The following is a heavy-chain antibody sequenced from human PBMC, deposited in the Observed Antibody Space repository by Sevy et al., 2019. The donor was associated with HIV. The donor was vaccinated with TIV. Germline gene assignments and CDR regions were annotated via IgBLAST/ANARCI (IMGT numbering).Heavy chain of an antibody. CDR1: GYSFTSYW. D-gene: IGHD3-16*01. Sequence: GESLKISCKGSGYSFTSYWIGWVRQMPGKGLEWMGIIYPGDSDTRYSPSFQGQVTISAVKSIGTAYLQWISLKASDTAMYYCARQPSLPWGDYYYYGMDVWGQGTTVTVSS. J-gene: IGHJ6*02. CDR3: ARQPSLPWGDYYYYGMDV. CDR2: IYPGDSDT. V-gene: IGHV5-51*01.